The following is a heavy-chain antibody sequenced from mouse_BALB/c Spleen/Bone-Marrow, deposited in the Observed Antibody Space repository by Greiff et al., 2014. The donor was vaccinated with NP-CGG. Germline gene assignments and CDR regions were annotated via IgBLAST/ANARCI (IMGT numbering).Heavy chain of an antibody. V-gene: IGHV14-3*02. Sequence: VQLHQSGAELVKPGASVKLSCTASGFNIKDTYMHWVKQRPEQGLEWIGRIDPANGNTKYDPKFQGKATITADTSSNTAYLQLSSLTSEDTAVYYCASYYYGSSSFAYWGQGTLVTVSA. CDR2: IDPANGNT. J-gene: IGHJ3*01. D-gene: IGHD1-1*01. CDR1: GFNIKDTY. CDR3: ASYYYGSSSFAY.